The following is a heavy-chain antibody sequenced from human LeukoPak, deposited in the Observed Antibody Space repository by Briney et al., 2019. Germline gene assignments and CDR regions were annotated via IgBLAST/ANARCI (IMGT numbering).Heavy chain of an antibody. CDR1: GDSIRSHY. CDR2: IYFSGST. J-gene: IGHJ6*02. V-gene: IGHV4-59*11. D-gene: IGHD2-2*01. Sequence: SETLSLTCTVSGDSIRSHYWSWIRQPPGKGLEWIGNIYFSGSTNYNPSLKSRVTMSVDTSKNQFSLKLSSVTAADTAVYYCARDRFRYCSSTSCRPYYGMDVWGQGTTVTVSS. CDR3: ARDRFRYCSSTSCRPYYGMDV.